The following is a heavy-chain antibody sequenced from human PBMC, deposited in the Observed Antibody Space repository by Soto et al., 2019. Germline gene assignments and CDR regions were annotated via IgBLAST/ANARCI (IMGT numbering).Heavy chain of an antibody. V-gene: IGHV4-59*01. CDR1: GGSISNYY. CDR3: ARDSGYNYGSFRWFDP. CDR2: IYYSGST. J-gene: IGHJ5*02. Sequence: SETLSLTCTVSGGSISNYYWSWIRQPPGKGLEWIGDIYYSGSTNYTPSLKSRVTISVDTSKNQFSLKLSSVTAADTAVYYCARDSGYNYGSFRWFDPWGQGTLVTVSS. D-gene: IGHD5-18*01.